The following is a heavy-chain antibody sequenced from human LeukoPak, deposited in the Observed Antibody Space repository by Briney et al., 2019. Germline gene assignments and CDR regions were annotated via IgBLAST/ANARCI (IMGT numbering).Heavy chain of an antibody. CDR3: ARGCYVWGSYRYARGSDY. CDR1: GFTFSSYA. V-gene: IGHV3-23*01. CDR2: ISGSGGST. D-gene: IGHD3-16*02. J-gene: IGHJ4*02. Sequence: GGSLRLSCAASGFTFSSYAMSWVRQAPGKGLEWVSAISGSGGSTYYADSVRGRFTISRDNSKNTLYLQVNSLRAEDTAVYYCARGCYVWGSYRYARGSDYWGQGTLVTVSS.